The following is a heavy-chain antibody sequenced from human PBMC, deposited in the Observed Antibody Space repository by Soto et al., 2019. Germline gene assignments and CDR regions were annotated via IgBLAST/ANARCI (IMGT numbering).Heavy chain of an antibody. Sequence: SVKGSCKGSGGAFASYSISWLRQALGEVLEWMGGITPMFDRTNYAQKFRGRVTFIADKSTGTAYMELSSLRFEDTAIYYCAFD. V-gene: IGHV1-69*06. J-gene: IGHJ3*01. CDR3: AFD. CDR1: GGAFASYS. CDR2: ITPMFDRT.